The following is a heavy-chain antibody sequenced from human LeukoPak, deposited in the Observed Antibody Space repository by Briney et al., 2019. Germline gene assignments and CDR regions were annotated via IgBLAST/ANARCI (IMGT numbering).Heavy chain of an antibody. J-gene: IGHJ4*02. CDR2: IYTSGNT. D-gene: IGHD2-2*01. V-gene: IGHV4-4*07. CDR1: GGSISSYY. Sequence: SETLSLTCTVSGGSISSYYWSWIRQPAGKGLEWIGRIYTSGNTNYNPSLKSRVTMSVDTSKNQFSLKLSSVTAADTAVYYCARREERVVPAAIYSYFDYWGQGTLVTVSS. CDR3: ARREERVVPAAIYSYFDY.